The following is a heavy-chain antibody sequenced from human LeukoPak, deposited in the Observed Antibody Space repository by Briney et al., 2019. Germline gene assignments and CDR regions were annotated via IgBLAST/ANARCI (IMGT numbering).Heavy chain of an antibody. CDR1: GFTFSSYS. CDR3: AGRLSSDYYYMDV. CDR2: ISSSSSYI. J-gene: IGHJ6*03. Sequence: GGSLRLSCAASGFTFSSYSMNWVRQAPGKGLEWVSSISSSSSYIYYADSVKGRFTISRDNAKNSLYLQMNSLRAEDTSVYYCAGRLSSDYYYMDVWGKGTTVTVSS. V-gene: IGHV3-21*01.